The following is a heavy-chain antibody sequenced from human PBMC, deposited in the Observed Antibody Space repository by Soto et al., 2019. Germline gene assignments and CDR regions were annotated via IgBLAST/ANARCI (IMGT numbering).Heavy chain of an antibody. CDR1: GYSFTSYW. D-gene: IGHD3-3*01. CDR2: IDPSDSYT. V-gene: IGHV5-10-1*01. CDR3: VSDFWSGYNYYYYGMDV. Sequence: ASLKISCKGSGYSFTSYWISWVRQMPGKGLEWMGRIDPSDSYTNYSPSFQGHVTISADKSISTAYLQWSSLKASDTAMYYCVSDFWSGYNYYYYGMDVWGQGTTVTVSS. J-gene: IGHJ6*02.